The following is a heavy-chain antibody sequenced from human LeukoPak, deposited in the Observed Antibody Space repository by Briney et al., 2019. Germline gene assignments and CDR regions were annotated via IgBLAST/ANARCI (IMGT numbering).Heavy chain of an antibody. V-gene: IGHV3-23*01. J-gene: IGHJ4*02. D-gene: IGHD6-13*01. Sequence: PGGSLRLSCAASGFTFSSYVMSWVRQAPGKGLEWVSAISGVGGTTYYADSVKGRFTISRENSKNTLYLQMNSMRAEDTAVYYCAKTYSSSWSTDYWGRGTLVTVSS. CDR2: ISGVGGTT. CDR1: GFTFSSYV. CDR3: AKTYSSSWSTDY.